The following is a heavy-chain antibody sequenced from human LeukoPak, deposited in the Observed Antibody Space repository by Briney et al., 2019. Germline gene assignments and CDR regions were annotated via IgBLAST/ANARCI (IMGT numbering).Heavy chain of an antibody. J-gene: IGHJ4*02. D-gene: IGHD3-22*01. CDR3: ARADDSRGYRLYYFDY. CDR2: INYSGGA. CDR1: GGSISSGGYY. Sequence: SETLSLTCTVSGGSISSGGYYWTWIRQHPGKGLEWIGYINYSGGAYYNPSLKSRVTISVDTSKNHFSLKLSSVTAADTAVYYCARADDSRGYRLYYFDYWGQGTLVTVSS. V-gene: IGHV4-31*03.